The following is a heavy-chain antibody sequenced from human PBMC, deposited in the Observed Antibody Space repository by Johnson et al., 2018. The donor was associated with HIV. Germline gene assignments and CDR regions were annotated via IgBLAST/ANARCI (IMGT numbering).Heavy chain of an antibody. J-gene: IGHJ3*02. CDR3: AREEGTDILTRGDAFDI. D-gene: IGHD3-9*01. CDR2: ISSSGRTI. CDR1: GFIFSDYY. Sequence: QVLLVESGGDLVKPGGSLRLSCAASGFIFSDYYMTWIRQAPGKGLESLSYISSSGRTIYYEDSVKGRFTMSRDNAKKSLYLQMNSLRDEDTAVYYCAREEGTDILTRGDAFDIWGQGTMVTVSS. V-gene: IGHV3-11*04.